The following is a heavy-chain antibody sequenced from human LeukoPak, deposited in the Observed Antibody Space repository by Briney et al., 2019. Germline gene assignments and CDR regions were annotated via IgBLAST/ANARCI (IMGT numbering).Heavy chain of an antibody. CDR1: GGTFSSYA. J-gene: IGHJ4*02. CDR2: IIPIFGTA. CDR3: ASNRRTVAGTLVNYFDY. V-gene: IGHV1-69*05. D-gene: IGHD6-19*01. Sequence: SVKVSCKASGGTFSSYAISWVRQAPGQGLEWMRRIIPIFGTANYAQKFQGRVTITTDESTSTAYMELSSLRSEDTAVYYCASNRRTVAGTLVNYFDYWGQRTLVTVSS.